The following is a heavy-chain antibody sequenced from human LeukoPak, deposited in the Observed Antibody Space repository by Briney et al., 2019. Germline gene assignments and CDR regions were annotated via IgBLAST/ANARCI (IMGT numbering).Heavy chain of an antibody. CDR3: ASLYGDYALHYYYYMDV. V-gene: IGHV3-53*05. CDR1: GFTVSSNY. J-gene: IGHJ6*03. CDR2: IYSGGST. D-gene: IGHD4-17*01. Sequence: PGGSLRLSCAASGFTVSSNYMSWVRQAPGKGLEWVSVIYSGGSTYYADSVKGRFTISGDNSKNTLYLQMNSLRAEDTAVYYCASLYGDYALHYYYYMDVWGKGTTVTVSS.